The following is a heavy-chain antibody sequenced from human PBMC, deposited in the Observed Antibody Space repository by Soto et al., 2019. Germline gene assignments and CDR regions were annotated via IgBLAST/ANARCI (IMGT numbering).Heavy chain of an antibody. CDR3: AKDQLEMLYYYYHYGMAV. D-gene: IGHD2-8*01. Sequence: GGSLRLSCAASGFTFSSYAMSWVRQAPGKGLEWVSAISGSGGSTYYADSVKGRFTISRDNSKNTLYLQMNSLRAEDTAVYYCAKDQLEMLYYYYHYGMAVWGQRTTVTVSS. J-gene: IGHJ6*02. V-gene: IGHV3-23*01. CDR2: ISGSGGST. CDR1: GFTFSSYA.